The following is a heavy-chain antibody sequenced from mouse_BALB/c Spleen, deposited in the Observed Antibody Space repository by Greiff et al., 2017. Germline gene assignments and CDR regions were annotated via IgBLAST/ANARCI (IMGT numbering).Heavy chain of an antibody. CDR2: ISSGGGST. CDR3: ARHPIYDGYYFDY. CDR1: GFAFSSYD. V-gene: IGHV5-12-1*01. D-gene: IGHD2-3*01. J-gene: IGHJ2*01. Sequence: DVHLVESGGGLVKPGGSLKLSCAASGFAFSSYDMSWVRQTPEKRLAWVAYISSGGGSTYYPDTVKGRFTISRDNAKNTLYLQMSSLKSEDTAMYYCARHPIYDGYYFDYWGQGTTLTVSA.